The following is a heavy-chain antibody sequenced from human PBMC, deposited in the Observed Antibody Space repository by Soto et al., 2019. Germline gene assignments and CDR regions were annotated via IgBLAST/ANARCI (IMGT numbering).Heavy chain of an antibody. V-gene: IGHV1-18*01. CDR1: GYTFTSYG. J-gene: IGHJ6*02. Sequence: ASVKVSCKASGYTFTSYGISWVRQAPGQGLELMGWISAYNGNTNYAQKLQGRVTMTTDTSTSTAYMELRSLRSDDTAVYYCARDMYYGSVYYYHYGMDVWGQGTTVTVSS. D-gene: IGHD3-10*01. CDR2: ISAYNGNT. CDR3: ARDMYYGSVYYYHYGMDV.